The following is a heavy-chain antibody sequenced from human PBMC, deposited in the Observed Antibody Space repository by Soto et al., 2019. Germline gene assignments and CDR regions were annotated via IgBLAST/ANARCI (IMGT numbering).Heavy chain of an antibody. J-gene: IGHJ6*02. CDR3: ASVTYSGYDSSVLGGNYYYYGMDV. CDR1: GFTFSSYS. CDR2: ISSSSSYI. D-gene: IGHD3-22*01. Sequence: GGSLRLSCAASGFTFSSYSMNWVRQAPGKGLEWVSSISSSSSYIYYADSVKGRFTISRDNAKNSLYLQMNSLRAEDTAVYYCASVTYSGYDSSVLGGNYYYYGMDVWGQGTTVTVSS. V-gene: IGHV3-21*01.